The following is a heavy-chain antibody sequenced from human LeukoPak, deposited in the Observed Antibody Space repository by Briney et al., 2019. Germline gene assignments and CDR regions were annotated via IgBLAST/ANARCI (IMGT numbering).Heavy chain of an antibody. CDR1: NGSISRYY. CDR2: IYYSGST. D-gene: IGHD3-22*01. J-gene: IGHJ6*02. Sequence: SETLSLTCTVSNGSISRYYWSWLRQPPGKGLEWIGYIYYSGSTNYNPSLKSRVTISLDTSKNQFSLKLNSVTAADKAVYFCARQSGYYDSSVDYYGLNVWGQGITVTVSS. CDR3: ARQSGYYDSSVDYYGLNV. V-gene: IGHV4-59*08.